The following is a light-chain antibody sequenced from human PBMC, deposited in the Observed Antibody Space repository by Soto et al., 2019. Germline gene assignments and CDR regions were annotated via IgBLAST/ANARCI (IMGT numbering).Light chain of an antibody. CDR1: SSDVGGYNY. J-gene: IGLJ1*01. V-gene: IGLV2-14*01. Sequence: QSVLTQPASVSGSPGQSISISCSGTSSDVGGYNYVSWYQQHPGKAPKLLIYEVSNRPSGVSNRFSGSKSGNTASLTISGLQAEDEGDDYCSSKRSDTPVVFGTGTKLTVL. CDR2: EVS. CDR3: SSKRSDTPVV.